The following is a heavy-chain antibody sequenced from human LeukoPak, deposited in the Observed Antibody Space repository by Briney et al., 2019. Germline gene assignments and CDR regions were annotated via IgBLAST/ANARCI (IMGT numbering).Heavy chain of an antibody. CDR3: ARDLSNRGRDFYYYMDV. V-gene: IGHV4-39*07. Sequence: SSETLSLTCTVSGGSISSSSYYWGWIRQPPGKGLEWIGSIYYSGSTYYNPSLKSRVTMSVDTSKNQFSLKLSSVTAADTAVYYCARDLSNRGRDFYYYMDVWGKGTTVTVSS. CDR2: IYYSGST. J-gene: IGHJ6*03. D-gene: IGHD7-27*01. CDR1: GGSISSSSYY.